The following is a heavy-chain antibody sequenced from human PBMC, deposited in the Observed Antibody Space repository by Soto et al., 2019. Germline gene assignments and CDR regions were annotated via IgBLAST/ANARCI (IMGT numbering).Heavy chain of an antibody. Sequence: PSETLSLTCAVYGGSFSGYYWSWIRQPPGKGLEWIGEINHSGSTNYNPSLKSRVTISVDTSKNQFSLKLSSVTAADTAVYYCARTRGIYSFNYYGMDVWGQGTTVTVYS. CDR1: GGSFSGYY. CDR3: ARTRGIYSFNYYGMDV. CDR2: INHSGST. J-gene: IGHJ6*02. D-gene: IGHD5-18*01. V-gene: IGHV4-34*01.